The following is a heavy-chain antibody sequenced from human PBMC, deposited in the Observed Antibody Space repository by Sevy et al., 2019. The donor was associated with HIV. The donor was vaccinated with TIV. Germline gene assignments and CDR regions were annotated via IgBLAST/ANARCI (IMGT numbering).Heavy chain of an antibody. CDR3: ARREGYSSSWYYFDY. Sequence: ASVKVSCKASGGTFSSYAISWVRQAPGQGLEWMGGIIPIFGTANYAQKFQGRVTITADESTSTAYMEPSSLRSEDTAVYYCARREGYSSSWYYFDYWGQGTLVTVSS. CDR2: IIPIFGTA. J-gene: IGHJ4*02. V-gene: IGHV1-69*13. D-gene: IGHD6-13*01. CDR1: GGTFSSYA.